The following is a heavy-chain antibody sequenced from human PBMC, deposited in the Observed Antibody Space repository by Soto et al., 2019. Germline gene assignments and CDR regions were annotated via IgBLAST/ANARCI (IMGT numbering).Heavy chain of an antibody. J-gene: IGHJ6*02. Sequence: GGSLRLSCAASGFTFSSYGMHWVRQAPGKGLEWVAVIWYDGSNKYYADSVKGRFTISRDNSKNTLYLQMNSLRAEDTAVYYCARDTLLLWFGESYYGMDVWGQGTTVTVSS. V-gene: IGHV3-33*01. D-gene: IGHD3-10*01. CDR3: ARDTLLLWFGESYYGMDV. CDR1: GFTFSSYG. CDR2: IWYDGSNK.